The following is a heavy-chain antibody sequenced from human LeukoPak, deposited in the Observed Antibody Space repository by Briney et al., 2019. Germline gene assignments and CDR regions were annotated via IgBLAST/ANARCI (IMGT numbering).Heavy chain of an antibody. V-gene: IGHV1-8*01. Sequence: ASVKVSCKASGYTFTSYDINWVRQATGQGLEWMGWMNPNSGNTGYAQKFQGRVTMTRNTSISTAYMELSSLRSEDTAVYYCARSGRDSSGYYLRAIEIWGQGTMVTVSS. D-gene: IGHD3-22*01. J-gene: IGHJ3*02. CDR1: GYTFTSYD. CDR2: MNPNSGNT. CDR3: ARSGRDSSGYYLRAIEI.